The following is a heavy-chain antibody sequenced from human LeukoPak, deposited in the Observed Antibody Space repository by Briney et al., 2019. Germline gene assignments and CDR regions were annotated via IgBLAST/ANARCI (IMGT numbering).Heavy chain of an antibody. CDR2: IYYSGST. Sequence: PSETLSLTCTVSGGSISSYYWSWIRQPPGKGLEWIGYIYYSGSTNYNPSLKSRVTISVDTSKNQFSLKLSSVTAADTAVYYCARWVDTAMVEAFDIWGQGTMVTVSS. V-gene: IGHV4-59*08. CDR1: GGSISSYY. J-gene: IGHJ3*02. CDR3: ARWVDTAMVEAFDI. D-gene: IGHD5-18*01.